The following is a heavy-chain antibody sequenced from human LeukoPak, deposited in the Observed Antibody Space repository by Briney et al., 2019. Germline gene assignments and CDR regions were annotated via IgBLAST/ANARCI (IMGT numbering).Heavy chain of an antibody. Sequence: GGSLRLSCAASGFTFSGYSMNWVRQAPGKGLEWVSSISSSSSYIYYADSVKGRFTISGDNAKNSLYLQMNSLRAEDTAVYYCARGRIAAAGFSDAFDIWGQGTMVTVSS. CDR1: GFTFSGYS. J-gene: IGHJ3*02. D-gene: IGHD6-13*01. CDR3: ARGRIAAAGFSDAFDI. V-gene: IGHV3-21*01. CDR2: ISSSSSYI.